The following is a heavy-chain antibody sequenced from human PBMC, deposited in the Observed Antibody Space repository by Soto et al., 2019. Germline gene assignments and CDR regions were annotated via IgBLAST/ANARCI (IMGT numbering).Heavy chain of an antibody. CDR3: AREKASTSLLTHYYCAMDF. CDR2: INPSGGRT. CDR1: GYTFINYY. Sequence: GASVKVSCKSSGYTFINYYVHWVRQAPGQGLEWMGMINPSGGRTTYPQKFQGRVTMTRDTSTSTVYVELSSLRSDDTAVFYCAREKASTSLLTHYYCAMDFWGQGTTVTVSS. J-gene: IGHJ6*02. V-gene: IGHV1-46*01.